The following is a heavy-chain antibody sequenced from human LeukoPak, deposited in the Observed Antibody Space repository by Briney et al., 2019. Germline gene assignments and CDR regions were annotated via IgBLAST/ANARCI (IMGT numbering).Heavy chain of an antibody. CDR1: GFTFRTHA. D-gene: IGHD3-16*02. V-gene: IGHV3-30*04. J-gene: IGHJ4*02. CDR2: ISYDGSIK. Sequence: PGGSLRLSCAASGFTFRTHAMHWVRQAPGKGLEWLAIISYDGSIKYYADSVKGRFTISRDNFKNTLFVQMNSLRAEDTAVYYCARDREATFGGVIVQLDYWGQGTQVTVSS. CDR3: ARDREATFGGVIVQLDY.